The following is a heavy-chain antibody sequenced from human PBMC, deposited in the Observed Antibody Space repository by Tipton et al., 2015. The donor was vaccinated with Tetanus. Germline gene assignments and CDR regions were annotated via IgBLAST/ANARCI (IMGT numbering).Heavy chain of an antibody. CDR1: GFTFSSYS. Sequence: SLRLSCAASGFTFSSYSMNWVRQAPGKGLEWVSSISSSSSYIYYADSVKGRFTISRDNAKNSLYLQMNSLRAEDTAVYYCARKGGITMIVVDRGDYFDYWGQGTLVTVSS. V-gene: IGHV3-21*04. D-gene: IGHD3-22*01. CDR2: ISSSSSYI. J-gene: IGHJ4*02. CDR3: ARKGGITMIVVDRGDYFDY.